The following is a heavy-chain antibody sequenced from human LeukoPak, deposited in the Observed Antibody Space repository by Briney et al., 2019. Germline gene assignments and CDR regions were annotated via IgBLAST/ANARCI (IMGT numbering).Heavy chain of an antibody. D-gene: IGHD1-14*01. J-gene: IGHJ6*03. Sequence: GGSLRLSCAASGFTFSSYAMSWVRQAPGKGLECISTLSGENALIYYADSVKGRFTISRDNSKNTLYLQMSNVRPEDTARYYCARNEAGYHYYIGFWGEGTTVTVSS. V-gene: IGHV3-23*01. CDR3: ARNEAGYHYYIGF. CDR1: GFTFSSYA. CDR2: LSGENALI.